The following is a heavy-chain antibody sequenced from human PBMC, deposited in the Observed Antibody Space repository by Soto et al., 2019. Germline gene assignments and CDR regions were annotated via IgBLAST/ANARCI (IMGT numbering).Heavy chain of an antibody. V-gene: IGHV4-4*02. CDR3: ARRKTVLMVYDTGAPEYYFDY. J-gene: IGHJ4*02. D-gene: IGHD2-8*01. Sequence: PSETLSLTCAVSGGSISSSNWWSWVRQPPGKGLEWIGEIYHSGSTNYNPSLKSRVTISVDKSKNQFSLKLSSVTAADTAVYYCARRKTVLMVYDTGAPEYYFDYWGQGTLVTVSS. CDR2: IYHSGST. CDR1: GGSISSSNW.